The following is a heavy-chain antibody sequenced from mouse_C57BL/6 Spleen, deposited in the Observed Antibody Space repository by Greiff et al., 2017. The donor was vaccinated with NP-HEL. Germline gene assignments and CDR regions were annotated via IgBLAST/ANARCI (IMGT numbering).Heavy chain of an antibody. CDR1: GYAFSSSW. CDR3: ARTSPMDY. CDR2: IYPGDGDT. V-gene: IGHV1-82*01. J-gene: IGHJ4*01. Sequence: QVQLQQSGPELVKPGASVKLSCKASGYAFSSSWMHWVKQRPGKGLEWIGRIYPGDGDTNYNRKFKGKATLTADKSSSTAYMQLSSLTSEDSAVYFCARTSPMDYWGQGTSVTVSS.